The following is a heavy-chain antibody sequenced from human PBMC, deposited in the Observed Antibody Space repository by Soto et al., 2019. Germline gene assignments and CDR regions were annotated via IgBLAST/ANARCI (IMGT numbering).Heavy chain of an antibody. CDR2: IYPGDSDT. CDR1: GYSFTSYW. J-gene: IGHJ5*02. D-gene: IGHD3-22*01. Sequence: TGESLKISCKGSGYSFTSYWIGWVCQMPGKGLEWMGIIYPGDSDTRYSPSFQGQVTISADKSISTAYLQWSSLKASDTAMYYCARGDYYDSSGTGWFDPWGQGTLVTVSS. CDR3: ARGDYYDSSGTGWFDP. V-gene: IGHV5-51*01.